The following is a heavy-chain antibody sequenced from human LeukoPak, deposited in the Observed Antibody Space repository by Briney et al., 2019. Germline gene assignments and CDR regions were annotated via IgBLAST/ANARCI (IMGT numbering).Heavy chain of an antibody. Sequence: GGSLRLSCAASGFTFSSYAMSWVRQAPGKGLEWVSVISFSDDTTYYADSVKGRFTVSRDNSKNTVYPQMDSLRVEDTAIYYCAKPFSSSWYAPYDYWGQGTPVIVSS. CDR3: AKPFSSSWYAPYDY. D-gene: IGHD6-13*01. J-gene: IGHJ4*02. V-gene: IGHV3-23*01. CDR2: ISFSDDTT. CDR1: GFTFSSYA.